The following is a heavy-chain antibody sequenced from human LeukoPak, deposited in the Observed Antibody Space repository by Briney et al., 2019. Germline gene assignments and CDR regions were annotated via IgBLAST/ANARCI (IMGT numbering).Heavy chain of an antibody. CDR1: GYTFTSYG. Sequence: ASVKVSCKSSGYTFTSYGIIWVRQAPGQGLKWMGWISAYNGNTNYAQKLQGRVTMTTDTSTSTAYMELRSLRSDDTAVYYCARYDFWSAYYPFDYWGQGTLVTVSS. J-gene: IGHJ4*02. V-gene: IGHV1-18*01. CDR2: ISAYNGNT. D-gene: IGHD3-3*01. CDR3: ARYDFWSAYYPFDY.